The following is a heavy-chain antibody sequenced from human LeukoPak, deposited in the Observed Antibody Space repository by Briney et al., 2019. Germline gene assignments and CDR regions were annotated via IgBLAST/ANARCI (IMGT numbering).Heavy chain of an antibody. J-gene: IGHJ6*03. Sequence: GGSLRLSCAGSGFTFSSYAMSWVRQAPGKGLEWVSAISGSGGSTYHADSVKGRFTISRDNSKNTLYLQMNSLRAEDTAVYYCAKDLVYSDFWSGYYKDYYYYMDVWGKGTTVTVSS. CDR2: ISGSGGST. D-gene: IGHD3-3*01. V-gene: IGHV3-23*01. CDR1: GFTFSSYA. CDR3: AKDLVYSDFWSGYYKDYYYYMDV.